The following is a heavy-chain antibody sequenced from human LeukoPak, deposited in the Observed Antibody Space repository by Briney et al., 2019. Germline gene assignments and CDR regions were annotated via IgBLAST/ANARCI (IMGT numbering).Heavy chain of an antibody. CDR1: GGSVSSYY. CDR3: ARDLSGSYYTL. D-gene: IGHD1-26*01. J-gene: IGHJ4*02. Sequence: SETLSLTCTVSGGSVSSYYWSWIRQPPGKGLEWIGYIYYSGSTNYNPSLKSRVTISVDTSKNQFSLKLSSVTAADTAVYYCARDLSGSYYTLWGQGTLVTVSS. V-gene: IGHV4-59*02. CDR2: IYYSGST.